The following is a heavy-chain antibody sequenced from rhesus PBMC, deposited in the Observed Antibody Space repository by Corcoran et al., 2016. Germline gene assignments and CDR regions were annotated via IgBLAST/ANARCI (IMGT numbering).Heavy chain of an antibody. J-gene: IGHJ4*01. CDR1: GFTFSSYG. CDR2: INSGGGST. V-gene: IGHV3S5*01. D-gene: IGHD3-28*01. Sequence: EVQLVETGGGLVQPGGSLKLSCAASGFTFSSYGMSWVRQAPGKGLEWVSAINSGGGSTYYADPVKGRFTISRDNSKNTLSLQMNSLRAEDTAVYYCAKLNYDRGYDFDYWGQGVLVTVSS. CDR3: AKLNYDRGYDFDY.